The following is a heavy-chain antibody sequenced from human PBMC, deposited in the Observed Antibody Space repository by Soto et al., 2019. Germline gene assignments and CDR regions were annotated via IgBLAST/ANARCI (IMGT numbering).Heavy chain of an antibody. V-gene: IGHV1-2*04. Sequence: QVQLVQSGAEVKKPGASVKVSCKASGYTFIGYYIHWVRQAPGQGLEWMGWSNPNSGGAKYSQKFQSWVTMTSDTSISTAYMELSRLKSDDTAVYYCASSGGGYDLGDYWGQGTLVTVSS. D-gene: IGHD5-12*01. CDR3: ASSGGGYDLGDY. CDR1: GYTFIGYY. CDR2: SNPNSGGA. J-gene: IGHJ4*02.